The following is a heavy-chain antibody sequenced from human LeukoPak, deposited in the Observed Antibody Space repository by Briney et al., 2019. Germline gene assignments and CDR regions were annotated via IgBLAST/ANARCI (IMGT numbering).Heavy chain of an antibody. CDR2: IKSDGSST. V-gene: IGHV3-74*01. J-gene: IGHJ4*02. Sequence: GGSLRLSCAASGFTFSNYWMHWVRQAPGKGLVWVSRIKSDGSSTSYADSVKGRFTISRDNAKNTLYLQMNSLRAEDTAVYYCADHPDMGYWGQGTQVIVSS. CDR3: ADHPDMGY. CDR1: GFTFSNYW.